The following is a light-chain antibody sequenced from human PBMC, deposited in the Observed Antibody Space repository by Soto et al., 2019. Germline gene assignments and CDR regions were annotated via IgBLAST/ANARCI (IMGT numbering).Light chain of an antibody. J-gene: IGKJ1*01. CDR3: QKYNSAPQP. V-gene: IGKV1-27*01. CDR2: AAS. Sequence: DIQMTQSPSSLSASVGDRVTITCRASQGIIDYLAWYQQKPGKAPTLLIYAASTVASGVPSRFSGSGSGTDFTLTISSLQPEDVATYYCQKYNSAPQPFGPGTKVEIK. CDR1: QGIIDY.